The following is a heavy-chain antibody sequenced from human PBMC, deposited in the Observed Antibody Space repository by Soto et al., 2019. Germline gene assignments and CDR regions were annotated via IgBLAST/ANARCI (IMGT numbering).Heavy chain of an antibody. CDR1: GGTFSSYA. V-gene: IGHV1-69*12. CDR3: ASVETQRYYYGMDV. J-gene: IGHJ6*02. Sequence: QVQLVQSGAEVKKPGSSVNVSCKASGGTFSSYAISWVRQAPGQGLEWMGGIIPIFRTADYAQKLQGGVTITADESTSTAYMELSSLRSEDTAVYYCASVETQRYYYGMDVWGQGTTVTVSS. CDR2: IIPIFRTA. D-gene: IGHD2-15*01.